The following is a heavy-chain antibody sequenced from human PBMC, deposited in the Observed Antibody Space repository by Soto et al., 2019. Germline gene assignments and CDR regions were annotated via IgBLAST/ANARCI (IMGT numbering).Heavy chain of an antibody. CDR3: ARTYCSGGSCYFDDWFDP. D-gene: IGHD2-15*01. CDR2: IYPGDSDT. Sequence: GESLKISCKGSGYSFTSYWIGWVRQMPGKGLEWMGIIYPGDSDTRYSPSFQGQVTISADKSISTAYLQWSSLKASDTAMYYCARTYCSGGSCYFDDWFDPWGQGTLVTVSS. CDR1: GYSFTSYW. J-gene: IGHJ5*02. V-gene: IGHV5-51*01.